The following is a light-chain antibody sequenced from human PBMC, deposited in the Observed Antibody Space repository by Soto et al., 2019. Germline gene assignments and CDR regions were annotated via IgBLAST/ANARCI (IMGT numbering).Light chain of an antibody. J-gene: IGKJ2*01. Sequence: EIVLTQSPATLSLSPGERATLSCRASQSVSSYLAWYQQKPGQAPRLLIYDASNRATGIPARFSGSGSGTDFTLTISSLEPEDFAVYYCQHYNHWPYTFGQGTKVDI. CDR3: QHYNHWPYT. CDR2: DAS. CDR1: QSVSSY. V-gene: IGKV3-11*01.